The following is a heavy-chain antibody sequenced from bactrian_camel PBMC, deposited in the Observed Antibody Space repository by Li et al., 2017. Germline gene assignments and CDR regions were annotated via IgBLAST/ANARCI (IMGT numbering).Heavy chain of an antibody. CDR3: AAGRATWSERLSQWECDWTS. J-gene: IGHJ6*01. Sequence: QVQLVESGGGSVETGGSLRLSCKPSFAILDDFDMMWYRQTPGNECELVASISGDASTYYDDAVKGRFTISHDTAKNTLYLQMSSLKPEDTAKYVCAAGRATWSERLSQWECDWTSWGQGTQVTVS. D-gene: IGHD4*01. CDR2: ISGDAST. CDR1: FAILDDFD. V-gene: IGHV3S53*01.